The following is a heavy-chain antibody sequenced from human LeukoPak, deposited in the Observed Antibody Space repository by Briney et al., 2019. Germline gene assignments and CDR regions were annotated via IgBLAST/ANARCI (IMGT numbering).Heavy chain of an antibody. CDR1: GYTFTSYD. D-gene: IGHD3-10*01. J-gene: IGHJ6*03. Sequence: ASVKVSCKASGYTFTSYDINWVRQAPGQGLEWMGIINPSGGSTSYAQKFQGRVTMTRDTSTSTVYMELSSLRSEGTAVYYCARDRPYGSGTRGGVYYYMDVWGKGTTVTVSS. CDR3: ARDRPYGSGTRGGVYYYMDV. V-gene: IGHV1-46*01. CDR2: INPSGGST.